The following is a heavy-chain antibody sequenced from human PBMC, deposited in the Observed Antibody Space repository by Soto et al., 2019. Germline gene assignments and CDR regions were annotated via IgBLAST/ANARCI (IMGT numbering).Heavy chain of an antibody. J-gene: IGHJ3*01. V-gene: IGHV1-3*01. D-gene: IGHD2-8*01. CDR2: IKADNGKT. Sequence: QVQLVQSGAEVRKPGASVNISCWASGFTFGDNLINWGRQAPGQSLEWMGGIKADNGKTKYSQTLQGRVTISRHSSASIAYVEVTDPTSDDTAVYYCARDMLSVDPRANDAFDVWGQGTMVTVSS. CDR3: ARDMLSVDPRANDAFDV. CDR1: GFTFGDNL.